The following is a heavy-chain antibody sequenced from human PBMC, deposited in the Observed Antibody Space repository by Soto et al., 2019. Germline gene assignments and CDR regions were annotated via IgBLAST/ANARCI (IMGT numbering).Heavy chain of an antibody. CDR1: GFSFKTYW. J-gene: IGHJ4*02. CDR3: ARGLHSLFDY. Sequence: GGSLRLSCEVSGFSFKTYWMSWVRQSPGKGLEWLANMNEDANTKYYVDSVKGRFTVLGDSAGNALFLKMTSLRAEDTAVYYCARGLHSLFDYWGQGTLVTVSS. CDR2: MNEDANTK. D-gene: IGHD2-21*01. V-gene: IGHV3-7*01.